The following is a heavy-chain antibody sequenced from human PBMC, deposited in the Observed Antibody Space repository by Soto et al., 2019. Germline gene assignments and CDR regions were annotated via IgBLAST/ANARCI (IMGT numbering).Heavy chain of an antibody. CDR2: IYYSGST. V-gene: IGHV4-59*01. CDR1: GGSISGYY. D-gene: IGHD2-21*02. Sequence: PSETLSLTCTVPGGSISGYYWSWIRQPPGKGLEWIGYIYYSGSTNYNPSLKSRVTISVDTSKNQFSLKLSSVTAADTAVYYCARCGGDSYIDYWGQGTLVTVSS. J-gene: IGHJ4*02. CDR3: ARCGGDSYIDY.